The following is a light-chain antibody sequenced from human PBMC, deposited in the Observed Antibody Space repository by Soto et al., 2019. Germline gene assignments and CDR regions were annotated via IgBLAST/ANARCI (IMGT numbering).Light chain of an antibody. CDR1: QSLVHSDGIAY. CDR3: QQYINWPRT. J-gene: IGKJ1*01. V-gene: IGKV2-30*02. Sequence: DVVMTQSPLSLPVTLGQPASISCRSNQSLVHSDGIAYFSWFQQRPGRSPRLLIYAASTRATGIPARFSGSGSGTEFSLTISSLQSEDFAVYYCQQYINWPRTFGQGTKVDIK. CDR2: AAS.